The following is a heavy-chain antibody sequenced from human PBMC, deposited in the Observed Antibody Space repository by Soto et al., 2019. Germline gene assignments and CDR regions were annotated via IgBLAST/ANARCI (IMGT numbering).Heavy chain of an antibody. Sequence: QVQLVQSGAEVKKPGASVKVSCKASGYTFTSYDINWVRQATGQGLEWMGWMNPNSGNTGYAQKFQGRITMTRNTSISTAYMELSSLRSEDTAVYYCARERGSGSYYTPWFDPWGQGTLVTVSS. V-gene: IGHV1-8*01. CDR2: MNPNSGNT. CDR1: GYTFTSYD. J-gene: IGHJ5*02. CDR3: ARERGSGSYYTPWFDP. D-gene: IGHD3-10*01.